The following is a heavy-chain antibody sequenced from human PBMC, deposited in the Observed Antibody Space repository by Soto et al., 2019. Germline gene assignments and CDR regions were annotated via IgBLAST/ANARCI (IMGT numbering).Heavy chain of an antibody. CDR3: ARGPTDYYDNSTNYFLDY. V-gene: IGHV1-18*01. CDR1: GYTFITYG. Sequence: ASVKVSCKASGYTFITYGVSWVRQAPGQGLDWLGWISTYNGNTRYAERLQGRVTMTTDTTTNTAYMELRNLRSDDTAVYYCARGPTDYYDNSTNYFLDYWGQGTLVTVSS. D-gene: IGHD3-22*01. J-gene: IGHJ4*02. CDR2: ISTYNGNT.